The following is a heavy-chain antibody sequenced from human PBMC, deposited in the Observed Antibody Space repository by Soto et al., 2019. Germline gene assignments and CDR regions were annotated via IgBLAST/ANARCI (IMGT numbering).Heavy chain of an antibody. CDR3: ARRINNYYDSSGYYAAFDI. V-gene: IGHV5-51*01. J-gene: IGHJ3*02. D-gene: IGHD3-22*01. CDR1: GYSFTSYW. CDR2: IYPGDSDT. Sequence: GESLKISCKGSGYSFTSYWIGWVRQMPGKGLEWMGIIYPGDSDTRYSPSFQGQVTISADKSISTAYLQWSSLKASDTAMYYCARRINNYYDSSGYYAAFDIWGQGTMVTVSS.